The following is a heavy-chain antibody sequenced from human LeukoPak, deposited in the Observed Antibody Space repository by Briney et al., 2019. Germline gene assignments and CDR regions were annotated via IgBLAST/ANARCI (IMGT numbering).Heavy chain of an antibody. V-gene: IGHV4-59*01. D-gene: IGHD6-19*01. CDR3: ARDSSGWYDY. CDR2: IYYSGST. Sequence: SETLSLTCTVSGGSISIYYWSWIRQPPGKGLEWIGYIYYSGSTNYNPSLKSRVTISVDTSKNQFSLKLSSVTAADTAVYYCARDSSGWYDYWGQGTLVTVSS. J-gene: IGHJ4*02. CDR1: GGSISIYY.